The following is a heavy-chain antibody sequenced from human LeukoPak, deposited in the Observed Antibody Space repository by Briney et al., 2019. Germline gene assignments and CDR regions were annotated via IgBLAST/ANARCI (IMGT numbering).Heavy chain of an antibody. CDR2: IYYSGST. CDR1: GGSISSYY. Sequence: PSETLSLTCTVSGGSISSYYWSWIRQPPGKGLEWIGYIYYSGSTNYNPSLKSRVTISVDTSKNQFSLKLSSVTAADTAVYYCARGDDYRDYYYGMDVWGQGTTVTVSS. D-gene: IGHD4-11*01. CDR3: ARGDDYRDYYYGMDV. J-gene: IGHJ6*02. V-gene: IGHV4-59*01.